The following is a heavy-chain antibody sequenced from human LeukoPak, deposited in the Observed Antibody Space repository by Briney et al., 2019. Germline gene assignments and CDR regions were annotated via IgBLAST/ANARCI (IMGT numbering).Heavy chain of an antibody. D-gene: IGHD5-12*01. CDR3: AKDLYGYVSNWFDP. CDR1: GFTFSSYA. Sequence: GGSLRLSCAASGFTFSSYAMSWVRQAPGKGLEWVSAISGSGGSTYHADSVKGRFTISRDNSKNTLYLQMNSLRAEDTAVYYCAKDLYGYVSNWFDPWGQGTLVTVSS. V-gene: IGHV3-23*01. CDR2: ISGSGGST. J-gene: IGHJ5*02.